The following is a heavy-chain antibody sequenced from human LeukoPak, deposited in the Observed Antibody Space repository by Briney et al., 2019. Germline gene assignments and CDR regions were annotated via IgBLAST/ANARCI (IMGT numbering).Heavy chain of an antibody. Sequence: PSETLSLTCAVYGGSFSDYYWSWIRQPPGKGLAWIGEINHSGNTNYNPSLKSRVTIAVDTSKNQFSLKLSSVTAADTAVYYCARIAGGGNFQYWGQGTLVTVSS. CDR2: INHSGNT. D-gene: IGHD2-21*01. J-gene: IGHJ1*01. CDR1: GGSFSDYY. V-gene: IGHV4-34*01. CDR3: ARIAGGGNFQY.